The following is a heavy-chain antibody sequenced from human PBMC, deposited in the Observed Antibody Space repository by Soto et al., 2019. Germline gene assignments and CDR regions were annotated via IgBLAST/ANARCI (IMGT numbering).Heavy chain of an antibody. CDR1: GYTFTSYG. Sequence: QVQLVQSGAEVKKPGASVKVSCKASGYTFTSYGISWVRQAPGQGLEWMGWSSAYNGNTNYAQKLQGRVTMTTDTSTSTAYMELRSLRSDDTAVYYCARGDALYSSGWIPSGGMDVWGQGTTVTVSS. V-gene: IGHV1-18*01. CDR2: SSAYNGNT. CDR3: ARGDALYSSGWIPSGGMDV. J-gene: IGHJ6*02. D-gene: IGHD6-19*01.